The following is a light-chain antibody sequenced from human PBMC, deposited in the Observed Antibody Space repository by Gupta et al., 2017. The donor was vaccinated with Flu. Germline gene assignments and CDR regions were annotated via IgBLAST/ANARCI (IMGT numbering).Light chain of an antibody. J-gene: IGKJ2*03. V-gene: IGKV4-1*01. Sequence: DIVMTHSSDSLAVFLRERAPIICKSSKSILYSSNNKNFLAWYQLKPGQPPRLLIYWGSTRESGAPDRISGRGSGTNFTLTISTLQAKDVAVYYCLQADDAPPSFGQGTKLEIK. CDR3: LQADDAPPS. CDR1: KSILYSSNNKNF. CDR2: WGS.